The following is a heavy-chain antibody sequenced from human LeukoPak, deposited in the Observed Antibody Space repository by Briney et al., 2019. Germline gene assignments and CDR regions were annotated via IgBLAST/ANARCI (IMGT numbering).Heavy chain of an antibody. Sequence: GGSLRLSCVVSGFTFSIYEMNWVRQAPGKGLEWVSYISSGGGTIYYADSVKGRFTISGDNAKNSLYLQMNSLRAEDTAVYYCARIRADSSGYYYKYFDFWGQGTLVTVSS. D-gene: IGHD3-22*01. CDR2: ISSGGGTI. J-gene: IGHJ4*02. V-gene: IGHV3-48*03. CDR3: ARIRADSSGYYYKYFDF. CDR1: GFTFSIYE.